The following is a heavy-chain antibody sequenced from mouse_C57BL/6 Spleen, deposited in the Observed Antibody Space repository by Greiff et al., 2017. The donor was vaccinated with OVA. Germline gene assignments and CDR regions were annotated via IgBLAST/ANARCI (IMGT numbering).Heavy chain of an antibody. D-gene: IGHD4-1*01. CDR3: ARITGNGEFDY. CDR2: ISDGGSYT. CDR1: GFTFSSYA. J-gene: IGHJ2*01. Sequence: EVMLVESGGGLVKPGGSLKLSYAASGFTFSSYAMSWVRQTPEKRLEWVATISDGGSYTYYPDNVKGRFTISRDNAKNNLYLQMSHLKSEDTAMYYCARITGNGEFDYWGQGTTLTVSS. V-gene: IGHV5-4*03.